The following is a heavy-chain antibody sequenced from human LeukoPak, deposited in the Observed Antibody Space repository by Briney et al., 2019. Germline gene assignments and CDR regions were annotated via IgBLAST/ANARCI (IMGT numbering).Heavy chain of an antibody. J-gene: IGHJ3*02. CDR3: ARDRTAAAPDAFDI. Sequence: GGSLRLSCAASGFTFSSYSMNWVRQAPGKGLEWVSSISSSSSYIYYADSVKGRFTISRDNAKNSLYLQMNSLRAEDTAVYYCARDRTAAAPDAFDIWGQGTMVTVSS. CDR1: GFTFSSYS. CDR2: ISSSSSYI. V-gene: IGHV3-21*01. D-gene: IGHD6-13*01.